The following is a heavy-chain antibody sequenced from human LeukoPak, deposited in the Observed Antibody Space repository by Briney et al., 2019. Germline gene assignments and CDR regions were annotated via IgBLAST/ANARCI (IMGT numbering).Heavy chain of an antibody. CDR2: ISGSGGST. D-gene: IGHD3-3*01. CDR1: GFTFSSYA. V-gene: IGHV3-23*01. CDR3: AKDGHLYYDFWSGYSSNAFGI. Sequence: GGSLRLSCAASGFTFSSYAMCWVRQAPGKGLEWVSAISGSGGSTYYADSMKGRFTISRDNSKNTLYLQMNSLRAEDTAVYYCAKDGHLYYDFWSGYSSNAFGIWGQGTMVTVSS. J-gene: IGHJ3*02.